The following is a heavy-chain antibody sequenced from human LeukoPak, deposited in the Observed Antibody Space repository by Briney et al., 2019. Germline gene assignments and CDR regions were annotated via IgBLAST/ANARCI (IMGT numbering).Heavy chain of an antibody. J-gene: IGHJ6*04. CDR1: GFTFSSYA. Sequence: PGRPLRLSCAASGFTFSSYAMHWVRQAPGKGLEWVAVISYDGSNKYYADSVKGRFTISRDNSKNTLYLQMNSLRAEDTAVYYCSRYQLLQAYGMDVWGKGTTVTVSS. CDR2: ISYDGSNK. V-gene: IGHV3-30*04. CDR3: SRYQLLQAYGMDV. D-gene: IGHD2-2*01.